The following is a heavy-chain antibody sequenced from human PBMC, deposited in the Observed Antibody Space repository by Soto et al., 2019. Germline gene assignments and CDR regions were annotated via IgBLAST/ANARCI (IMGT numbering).Heavy chain of an antibody. CDR1: GGSSSSSSCY. V-gene: IGHV4-39*01. CDR2: IYYSGST. J-gene: IGHJ6*03. CDR3: ARPGGDYNYYYYYMDV. Sequence: PSETLSLSWTVAGGSSSSSSCYWGWIRQPPGKGLEWIGSIYYSGSTYYNPSLKSRVTISVDTSKNQFSLKLSSVTAADTAVYYCARPGGDYNYYYYYMDVWGKGTTVPVSS. D-gene: IGHD2-21*01.